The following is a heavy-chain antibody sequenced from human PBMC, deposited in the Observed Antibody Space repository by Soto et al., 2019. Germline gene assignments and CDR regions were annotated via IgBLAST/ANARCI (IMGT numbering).Heavy chain of an antibody. CDR2: IKCDGTER. Sequence: SLRLSCAASGFTFNTSWKHWVCQAPEKGVEWVADIKCDGTERNYADSVKGRFTISRDNSKSTLYVQMNSLRAEDTAVYYCAKSTGGATMWYAFDKWAQGTMVTVSS. CDR1: GFTFNTSW. J-gene: IGHJ3*02. CDR3: AKSTGGATMWYAFDK. V-gene: IGHV3-33*08. D-gene: IGHD3-10*02.